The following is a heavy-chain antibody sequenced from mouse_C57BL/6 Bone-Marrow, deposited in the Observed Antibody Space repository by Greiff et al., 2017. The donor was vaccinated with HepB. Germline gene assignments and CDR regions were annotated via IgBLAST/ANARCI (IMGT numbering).Heavy chain of an antibody. Sequence: EVKLQESGKGLVKPGGSLKLSCAASGFTFSSYAMSWVRQTPEKRLEWVAYISSGGDYIYYADTVKGRFTISRDNARNTLYLQMSSLKSEDTAMYYCTRDPNYDGYSLFDYWGQGTTLTVSS. V-gene: IGHV5-9-1*02. CDR1: GFTFSSYA. D-gene: IGHD2-3*01. CDR3: TRDPNYDGYSLFDY. CDR2: ISSGGDYI. J-gene: IGHJ2*01.